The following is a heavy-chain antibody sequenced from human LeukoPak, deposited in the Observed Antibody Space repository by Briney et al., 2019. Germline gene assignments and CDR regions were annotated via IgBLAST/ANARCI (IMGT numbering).Heavy chain of an antibody. D-gene: IGHD4-17*01. J-gene: IGHJ6*02. V-gene: IGHV5-51*01. CDR3: ARLRTTVTTGRIYYYYGLDV. Sequence: GESLRISCKGSGYSFTSYWIGWVRQMPGKGLEWMGIIYPGDSDTRYSPSFQGQVTISADKSISTAYLQWSSLKASDTAMYYCARLRTTVTTGRIYYYYGLDVWGQGTTVTVSS. CDR2: IYPGDSDT. CDR1: GYSFTSYW.